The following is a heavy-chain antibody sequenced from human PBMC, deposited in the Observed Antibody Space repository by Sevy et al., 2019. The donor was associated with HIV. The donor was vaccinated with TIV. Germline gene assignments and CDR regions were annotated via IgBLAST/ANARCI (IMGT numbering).Heavy chain of an antibody. CDR1: GLRVTANY. D-gene: IGHD3-10*01. CDR2: TYSGGAT. Sequence: GGSLRLSCAASGLRVTANYLSWVRQAPGKGLEWVSITYSGGATDYSDSVKGRFTISRDNSKNTLYLQMNGLRAEDTAVYFCARSYRGVKAYYFDYWGQGALVTVSS. V-gene: IGHV3-53*01. CDR3: ARSYRGVKAYYFDY. J-gene: IGHJ4*02.